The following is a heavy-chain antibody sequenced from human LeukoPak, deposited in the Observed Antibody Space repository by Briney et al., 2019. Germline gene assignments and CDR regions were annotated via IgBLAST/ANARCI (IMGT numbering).Heavy chain of an antibody. Sequence: GGSLRLSCAASGFTFSSYWMHWVRQAPGKGLVWVSRINSDGSSTSYADSVKGRFTISRDNAKNTLYLQMNSLRAEDTAVYYCARVVDTALFDYWGQGTLVTVAS. D-gene: IGHD5-18*01. V-gene: IGHV3-74*01. CDR3: ARVVDTALFDY. CDR1: GFTFSSYW. J-gene: IGHJ4*02. CDR2: INSDGSST.